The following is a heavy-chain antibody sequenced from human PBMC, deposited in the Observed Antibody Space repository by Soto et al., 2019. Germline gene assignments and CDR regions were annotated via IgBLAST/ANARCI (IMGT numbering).Heavy chain of an antibody. CDR2: IYHSGST. D-gene: IGHD3-10*01. CDR1: GYSISSGYY. Sequence: PSETLSLTCAVSGYSISSGYYWGWIRQPPGKGLEWIGSIYHSGSTYYNPSLKSRVTISVDTSKNQFSLKLSSVTAADTAVYYCARVGVSMVRGVIPPFFDYWGQGTLVTVPS. V-gene: IGHV4-38-2*01. CDR3: ARVGVSMVRGVIPPFFDY. J-gene: IGHJ4*02.